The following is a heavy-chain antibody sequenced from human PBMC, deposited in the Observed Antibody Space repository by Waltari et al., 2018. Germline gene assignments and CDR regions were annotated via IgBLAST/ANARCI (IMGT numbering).Heavy chain of an antibody. J-gene: IGHJ5*02. CDR1: GGSFSGYY. D-gene: IGHD4-17*01. V-gene: IGHV4-34*01. CDR3: ARGEGFYGDYANWFDP. CDR2: INHSGST. Sequence: QVQLQQWGAGLLKPSETLSLTCAVYGGSFSGYYWSWIRQPPGKGLEWIGEINHSGSTHPNPSPKSRVTISVDTSKNQFSRKLSSVTAADTAVYYCARGEGFYGDYANWFDPWGQGTLVTVSS.